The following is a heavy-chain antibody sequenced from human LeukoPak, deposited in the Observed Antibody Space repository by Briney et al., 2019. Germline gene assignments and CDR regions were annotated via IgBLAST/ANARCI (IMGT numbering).Heavy chain of an antibody. V-gene: IGHV3-7*01. CDR1: GFTFSSYW. Sequence: GGSLRLSCAASGFTFSSYWMSWVRQAPGNGLEWVANIKQDGSEKYYVDSVKGRFTISRDNAKNSLYLQMNSLRAEDTAVYYCARDRRSGWSLFDYWGQGTLVTVSS. D-gene: IGHD6-19*01. J-gene: IGHJ4*02. CDR3: ARDRRSGWSLFDY. CDR2: IKQDGSEK.